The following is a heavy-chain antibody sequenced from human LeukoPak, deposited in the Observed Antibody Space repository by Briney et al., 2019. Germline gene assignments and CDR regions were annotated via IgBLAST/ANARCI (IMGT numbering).Heavy chain of an antibody. CDR3: ARDRTLVGGIDY. CDR1: GGSISSGSYY. Sequence: SETLSLTCTVSGGSISSGSYYWHWLRQPAGKGLEWIGRFYTSGSTNYNPSLKSRVTISVDTSKNQFSLKLTSVTAADTAVYYCARDRTLVGGIDYWGQGTLVTVSS. D-gene: IGHD1-26*01. CDR2: FYTSGST. V-gene: IGHV4-61*02. J-gene: IGHJ4*02.